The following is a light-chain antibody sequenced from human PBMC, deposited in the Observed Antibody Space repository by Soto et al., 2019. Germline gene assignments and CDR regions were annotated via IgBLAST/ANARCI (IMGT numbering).Light chain of an antibody. V-gene: IGKV1-5*03. CDR3: QQYNSYSWT. J-gene: IGKJ1*01. CDR1: QSISSW. CDR2: QAS. Sequence: DIQMTQSPSTLSASVGDRVTITCRASQSISSWLAWYQQKPGKAPKVLIYQASSLESGVPPRFSGSGSGTEFTLTISSLQPDDFATYYCQQYNSYSWTFGQGTKVEIK.